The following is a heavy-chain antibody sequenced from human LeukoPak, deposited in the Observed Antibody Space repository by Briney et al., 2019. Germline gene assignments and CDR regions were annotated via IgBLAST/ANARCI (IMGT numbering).Heavy chain of an antibody. CDR2: MNPNSGNT. J-gene: IGHJ4*02. D-gene: IGHD1-26*01. Sequence: ASVKVSCKASGYTFTSYGISWVRQAPGQGLEWMGWMNPNSGNTGYAQKFQGRVTMTRNTSISTAYMELSSLRSEDTAVYYCARGELHGFHDGDYWGQGTLVTVSS. CDR1: GYTFTSYG. V-gene: IGHV1-8*02. CDR3: ARGELHGFHDGDY.